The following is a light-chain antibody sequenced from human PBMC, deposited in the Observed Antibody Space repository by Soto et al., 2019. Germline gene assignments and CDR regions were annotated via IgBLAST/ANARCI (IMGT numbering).Light chain of an antibody. CDR2: AAS. V-gene: IGKV1-39*01. CDR1: QSISSY. J-gene: IGKJ1*01. CDR3: QQSYSTPRT. Sequence: DIQMTQSPSSLSASVGDRVTITCRASQSISSYLNWYQQKPGKAPKLLIYAASSLQSGVPSRFSGSGSGTDFTLTISSLHPEDFATYYCQQSYSTPRTFGQGTKVDI.